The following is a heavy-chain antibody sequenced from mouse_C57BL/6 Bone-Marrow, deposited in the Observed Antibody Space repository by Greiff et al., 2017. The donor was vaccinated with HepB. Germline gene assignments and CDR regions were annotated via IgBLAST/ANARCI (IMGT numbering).Heavy chain of an antibody. CDR2: ISSGGSYT. CDR1: GFTFSSYG. CDR3: ARHEYDGSGFAC. V-gene: IGHV5-6*01. J-gene: IGHJ3*01. Sequence: EVKLVESGGDLVKPGGSLKLSCAASGFTFSSYGMSWVRQTPDKRLEWVATISSGGSYTYYPGSVNGRFTISRDNAKKTLYLQMSSLKSKDTAMYYCARHEYDGSGFACWGQGTLVTVSA. D-gene: IGHD2-4*01.